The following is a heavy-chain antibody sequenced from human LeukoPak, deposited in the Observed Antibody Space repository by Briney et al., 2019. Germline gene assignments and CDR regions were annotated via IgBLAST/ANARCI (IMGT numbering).Heavy chain of an antibody. CDR2: IDPNSGGT. J-gene: IGHJ4*02. CDR1: GYTFTGYA. V-gene: IGHV1-2*06. D-gene: IGHD3-9*01. CDR3: TRDLTISGPIGI. Sequence: ASVKVSCKAYGYTFTGYAMHWVRQAPGQGLEWVGRIDPNSGGTNYEQDFQGRVTITRDTSINTAYMELSRLRSDDTAMYYCTRDLTISGPIGIWGQGTLVTVSA.